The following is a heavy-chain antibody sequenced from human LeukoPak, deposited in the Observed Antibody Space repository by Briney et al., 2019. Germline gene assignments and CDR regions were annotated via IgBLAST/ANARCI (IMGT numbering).Heavy chain of an antibody. CDR3: AAQWLLHGAFDI. V-gene: IGHV3-23*01. CDR2: ISGSGGST. J-gene: IGHJ3*02. CDR1: GLTFSSYA. Sequence: GGSLRLSCAASGLTFSSYAMSWFRQAPGKGLEWVSAISGSGGSTYYADSVKGRFTISRDNSKNTLYLQMNSLRAEDTAVYYCAAQWLLHGAFDIGGQGTMGTVSS. D-gene: IGHD6-19*01.